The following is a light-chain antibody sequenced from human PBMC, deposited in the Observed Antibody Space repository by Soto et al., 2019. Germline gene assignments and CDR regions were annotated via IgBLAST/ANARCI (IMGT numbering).Light chain of an antibody. Sequence: EIVLTQSPATLSLSPGERATLSCRASQSVSSYLAWYQQKPGQAPRLLIYDASNRATGIPARFSGSGSGTDFTLTISSLEPEDLAVYYCQQRSNWPLTSGGGTKVEIK. V-gene: IGKV3-11*01. CDR3: QQRSNWPLT. CDR2: DAS. CDR1: QSVSSY. J-gene: IGKJ4*01.